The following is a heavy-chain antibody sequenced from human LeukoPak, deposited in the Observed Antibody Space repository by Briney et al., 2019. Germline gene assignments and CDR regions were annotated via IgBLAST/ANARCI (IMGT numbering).Heavy chain of an antibody. CDR3: ARDQSSGWYGEVAYYYYGMDV. D-gene: IGHD6-13*01. Sequence: PGGSLRLSCAASGFTFSSYWMHWVRQAPGKGLVWVSRINSDGSSTSYADSVKGRFTISRDNAKNTLYLQMNSLRAEDTAVYYCARDQSSGWYGEVAYYYYGMDVWGQGTTVTVSS. J-gene: IGHJ6*02. V-gene: IGHV3-74*01. CDR1: GFTFSSYW. CDR2: INSDGSST.